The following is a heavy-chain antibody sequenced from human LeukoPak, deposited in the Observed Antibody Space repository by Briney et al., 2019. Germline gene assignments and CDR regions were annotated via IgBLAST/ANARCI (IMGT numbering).Heavy chain of an antibody. V-gene: IGHV1-18*04. D-gene: IGHD2-2*01. J-gene: IGHJ3*02. CDR2: ISAYNGNT. CDR3: ARDRVPAAIAYNDVFNI. CDR1: GYTFTSYG. Sequence: ASVKVSCKASGYTFTSYGISWVRQAPGQGLEWMGWISAYNGNTNYAQKLQGRVTMTTDTSTSTAYMELRSLRSDDTAVYYWARDRVPAAIAYNDVFNIWGKGKMVTVS.